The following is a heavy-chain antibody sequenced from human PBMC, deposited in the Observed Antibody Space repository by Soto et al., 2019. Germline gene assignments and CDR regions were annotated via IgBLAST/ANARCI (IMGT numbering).Heavy chain of an antibody. CDR1: GFTCSSYA. Sequence: PGGSLRLSCAASGFTCSSYAMSWVRQAPGKGLEWVSVISGSGGSTYYADSVKGRFTISRDNSRNTLYLQMNSLRAEGTAAYYCAKCSPRYSSGLKAYYFDYWGQGTLVTVSS. J-gene: IGHJ4*02. V-gene: IGHV3-23*01. CDR2: ISGSGGST. CDR3: AKCSPRYSSGLKAYYFDY. D-gene: IGHD6-19*01.